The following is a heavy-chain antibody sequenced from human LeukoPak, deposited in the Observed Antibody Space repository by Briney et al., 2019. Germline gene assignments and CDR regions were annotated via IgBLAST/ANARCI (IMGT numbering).Heavy chain of an antibody. V-gene: IGHV1-69*13. D-gene: IGHD4-17*01. Sequence: ASVKVSCKASGYTFTSFDISWVRQAPGQGLEWMGGIIPIFGTANYAQKFQGRVTITADESTSTAYMELSSLRSEDTAVYYCARASYGDYSSGDYWGQGTLVTVSS. CDR1: GYTFTSFD. J-gene: IGHJ4*02. CDR2: IIPIFGTA. CDR3: ARASYGDYSSGDY.